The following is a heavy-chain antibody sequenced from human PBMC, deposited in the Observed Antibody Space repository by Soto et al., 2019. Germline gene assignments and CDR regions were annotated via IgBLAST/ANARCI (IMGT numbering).Heavy chain of an antibody. D-gene: IGHD3-3*02. CDR2: IRSKAYGGTT. Sequence: PGGSLRLSCTASGFTFGAYAMSWFCQAPGKGLEWVGFIRSKAYGGTTEYAASVKGRFTISRDDSKSIAYLQMNSLKTEDTAVYYCTRDHFWSGYYPTYFDYWGQGTLVTVSS. CDR3: TRDHFWSGYYPTYFDY. V-gene: IGHV3-49*03. CDR1: GFTFGAYA. J-gene: IGHJ4*02.